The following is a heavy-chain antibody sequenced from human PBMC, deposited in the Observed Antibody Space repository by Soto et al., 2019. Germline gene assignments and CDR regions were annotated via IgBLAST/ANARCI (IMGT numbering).Heavy chain of an antibody. V-gene: IGHV4-34*01. CDR3: ARTGGMDL. J-gene: IGHJ6*02. Sequence: QVQLQQWGAGLLKPSETLSLTCAVYGGSFTGYYWSWLRQPAGKGPEWIGEINHSGSTKYNPSLENRVTISVDTSKTQFSLKLNSVSAADTAVYYCARTGGMDLWSQGATVTVSS. CDR2: INHSGST. CDR1: GGSFTGYY.